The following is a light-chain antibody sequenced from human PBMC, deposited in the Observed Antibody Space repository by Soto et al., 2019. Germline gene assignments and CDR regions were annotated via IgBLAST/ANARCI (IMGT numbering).Light chain of an antibody. J-gene: IGLJ3*02. V-gene: IGLV2-11*01. Sequence: QSALTQPRSVSGSAGRSVTISCTGPSSDVGDYNYVSWYQQHPGKAPKLMIYDVSERPSGVPDRFSGSKSGNTASLTISGLQAEDESDYYCCSYAGSYTWVFGGGTKLTV. CDR3: CSYAGSYTWV. CDR2: DVS. CDR1: SSDVGDYNY.